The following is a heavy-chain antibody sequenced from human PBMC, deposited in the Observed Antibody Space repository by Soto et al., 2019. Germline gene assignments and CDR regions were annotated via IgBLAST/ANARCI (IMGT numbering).Heavy chain of an antibody. CDR1: GFTFSSYG. CDR2: IWYDGSNK. J-gene: IGHJ4*02. D-gene: IGHD3-22*01. Sequence: QVQLVESGGGVVQPGRSLRLSCAASGFTFSSYGMHWVRQAPGKGLEWVAVIWYDGSNKYYADSVKGRFTISRDNSKNTLYLQMNSLRAEDTAVYYCASQDYYDSSGYLGWGQGTLVTVSS. CDR3: ASQDYYDSSGYLG. V-gene: IGHV3-33*01.